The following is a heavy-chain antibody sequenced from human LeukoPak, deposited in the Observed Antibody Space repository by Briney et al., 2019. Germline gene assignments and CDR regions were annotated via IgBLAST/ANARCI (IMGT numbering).Heavy chain of an antibody. CDR3: AKRGITHYLDY. J-gene: IGHJ4*02. CDR2: LGSGGDDT. CDR1: GFTFSNFA. D-gene: IGHD3-10*01. V-gene: IGHV3-23*01. Sequence: GGSLRLSCAASGFTFSNFAMSWVRQAPGKGLEWVSSLGSGGDDTYYADSVKGRFTISRDNSRNTVSLLMNSLRAGDTAMYYCAKRGITHYLDYWGQGALVTVSS.